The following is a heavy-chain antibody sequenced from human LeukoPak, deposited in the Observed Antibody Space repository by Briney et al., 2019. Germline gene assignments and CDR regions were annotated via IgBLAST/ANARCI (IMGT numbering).Heavy chain of an antibody. V-gene: IGHV4-59*08. D-gene: IGHD3-10*01. J-gene: IGHJ5*02. CDR2: IYHSGST. CDR1: GGSISSYY. CDR3: ARHYGP. Sequence: SETLSLTCTVSGGSISSYYWSWIRQPPGKGLEWIGYIYHSGSTTYNPSLKSRVTMSVDTSKNQFSLKLNSVTAADTAVYYCARHYGPWGQGTLVTVSS.